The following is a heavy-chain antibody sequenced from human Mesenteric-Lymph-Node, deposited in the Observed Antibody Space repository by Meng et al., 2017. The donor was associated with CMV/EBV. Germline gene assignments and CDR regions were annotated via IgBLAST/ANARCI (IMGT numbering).Heavy chain of an antibody. D-gene: IGHD2-2*01. CDR3: AREDCSSTSCYWLPSYGMDV. J-gene: IGHJ6*02. V-gene: IGHV3-48*03. CDR2: ISSSGSTI. CDR1: GFTFSSYE. Sequence: GGSLRLSCAASGFTFSSYEMNWVRQAPGKGLEWVSYISSSGSTIYYADSVKGRFTISRDNAKNSLYLQMNSLRAEDTAVYYCAREDCSSTSCYWLPSYGMDVWGQGTTVTVSS.